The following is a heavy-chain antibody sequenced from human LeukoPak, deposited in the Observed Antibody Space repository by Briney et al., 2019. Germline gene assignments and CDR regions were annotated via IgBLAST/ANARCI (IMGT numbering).Heavy chain of an antibody. V-gene: IGHV1-8*01. Sequence: ASVKVSCKASGYTFTSYDINWVRQATGQGLEWMGWMNPNSGNTGYAQKFQGRVTMTRTTSISTAYMELSSLRSEDTAVYYCARTGPITMVRGVIYYYGMDVWGQGTTVTVSS. CDR2: MNPNSGNT. D-gene: IGHD3-10*01. CDR1: GYTFTSYD. J-gene: IGHJ6*02. CDR3: ARTGPITMVRGVIYYYGMDV.